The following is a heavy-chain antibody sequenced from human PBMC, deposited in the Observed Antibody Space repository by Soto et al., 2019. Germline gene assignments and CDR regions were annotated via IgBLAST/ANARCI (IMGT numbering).Heavy chain of an antibody. V-gene: IGHV2-5*02. CDR2: IYGDDDK. CDR3: AHSMAGAGEMDYFDY. D-gene: IGHD3-10*01. Sequence: QITLEASGPTLVKPTQTLTLTCSCSGFSLTASGVAVGWIRQPPGKALEWLALIYGDDDKRYRSSLKNRLTITRDIPKNQVVLTMSDMDPVDTATYYCAHSMAGAGEMDYFDYWGQGTLVTVSS. CDR1: GFSLTASGVA. J-gene: IGHJ4*02.